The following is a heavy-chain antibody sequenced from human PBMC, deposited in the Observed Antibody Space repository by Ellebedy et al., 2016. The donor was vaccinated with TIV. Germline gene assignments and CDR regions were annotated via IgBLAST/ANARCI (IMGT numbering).Heavy chain of an antibody. CDR2: INNGGRTT. V-gene: IGHV3-23*01. CDR3: ATGAYDI. CDR1: GFTFSGYA. J-gene: IGHJ3*02. Sequence: GESLKISCVASGFTFSGYAMSWVRQAPGKGLEWVSGINNGGRTTSYADSVKGRFTISRDNGKISLYLQMNSLTAEDTAVYYCATGAYDIWGQGTMVMVSS.